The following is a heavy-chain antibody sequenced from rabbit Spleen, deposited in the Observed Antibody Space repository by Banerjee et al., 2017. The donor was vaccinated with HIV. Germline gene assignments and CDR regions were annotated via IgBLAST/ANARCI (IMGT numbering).Heavy chain of an antibody. J-gene: IGHJ6*01. V-gene: IGHV1S40*01. CDR3: ARDTSSSFSSYGMDL. D-gene: IGHD1-1*01. CDR2: IDAGSSGFT. CDR1: GVSFSGDSY. Sequence: QLLEESGGDLVKPGASLTLTCTASGVSFSGDSYMCWVRQAPGKGLEWIACIDAGSSGFTYFANWAKGRFTISRTSSTTVTLQMTSLTAADTATYFCARDTSSSFSSYGMDLWGPGHPRHRL.